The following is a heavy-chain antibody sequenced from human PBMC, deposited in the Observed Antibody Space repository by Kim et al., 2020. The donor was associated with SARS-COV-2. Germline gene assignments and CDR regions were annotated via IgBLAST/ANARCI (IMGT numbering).Heavy chain of an antibody. Sequence: ASVKVSCKASGYTFTGYYMHWVRQAPGQGLEWMGWINPNSGGTNYAQKFQGRVTMTRDTSISTAYMELSRLRSDDTGMYYCATAADAGEYQGYGGYYYYGMDVWGQGTTVPVSS. CDR1: GYTFTGYY. V-gene: IGHV1-2*02. CDR2: INPNSGGT. D-gene: IGHD3-10*01. J-gene: IGHJ6*02. CDR3: ATAADAGEYQGYGGYYYYGMDV.